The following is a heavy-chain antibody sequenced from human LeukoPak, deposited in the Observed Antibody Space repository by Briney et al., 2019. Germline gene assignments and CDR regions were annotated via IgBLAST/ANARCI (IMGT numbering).Heavy chain of an antibody. Sequence: GGSLRLSCAASGFTFSSYWMHWVRQAPGKGLVWVSRINSDGSSTSYADSVKGRFTISRDNAKNTLYLQMNSLRAEDTAVYYCAPAQLRYFDWSDYGMDVWGQGPTVTVSS. J-gene: IGHJ6*02. D-gene: IGHD3-9*01. CDR1: GFTFSSYW. CDR3: APAQLRYFDWSDYGMDV. CDR2: INSDGSST. V-gene: IGHV3-74*01.